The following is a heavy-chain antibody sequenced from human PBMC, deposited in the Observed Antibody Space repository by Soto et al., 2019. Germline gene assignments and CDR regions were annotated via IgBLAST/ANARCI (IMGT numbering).Heavy chain of an antibody. CDR3: ARDPRSITGTTSSEDVQH. CDR2: IIPLLGIT. Sequence: QAQLMQSGAEVKKPGSSVKVSCKASGGTFNGYAINWVRQAPGQGLEWMGGIIPLLGITNYAQKLEGRITIVADESTGTTSMDLRGLGSDDTAVYYCARDPRSITGTTSSEDVQHWGQGTLVSVSS. V-gene: IGHV1-69*01. J-gene: IGHJ1*01. D-gene: IGHD1-20*01. CDR1: GGTFNGYA.